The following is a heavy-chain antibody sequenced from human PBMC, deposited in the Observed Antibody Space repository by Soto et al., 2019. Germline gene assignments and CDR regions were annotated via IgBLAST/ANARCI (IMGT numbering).Heavy chain of an antibody. CDR2: IYYSGNT. D-gene: IGHD6-19*01. V-gene: IGHV4-31*03. Sequence: QVQLQESGPGLVKPSQTLSLTCTVSGGSISSDDFYWSWIRQHPGKGLEWIGYIYYSGNTYYNPSLKRRVTLLLDPSKKQFSLKVSAVTAADAAVYYCARLSGSGQSWFDPWGQGTLVTVSS. J-gene: IGHJ5*02. CDR3: ARLSGSGQSWFDP. CDR1: GGSISSDDFY.